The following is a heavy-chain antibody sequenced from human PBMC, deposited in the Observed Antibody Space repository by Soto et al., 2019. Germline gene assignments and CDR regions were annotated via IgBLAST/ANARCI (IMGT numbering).Heavy chain of an antibody. CDR2: IYYSGST. CDR1: GGSISSSSYY. J-gene: IGHJ5*02. Sequence: QLQLQESGPGLVKPSETLSLTCTVSGGSISSSSYYWGWIRQPPGKGLEWIGSIYYSGSTYYNPSLKSRVTISVDTSKNQFSLKLSSVTAADTAVYYCARQNRDIVLVPAAIGWFDPWGQGTLVTVSS. CDR3: ARQNRDIVLVPAAIGWFDP. V-gene: IGHV4-39*01. D-gene: IGHD2-2*01.